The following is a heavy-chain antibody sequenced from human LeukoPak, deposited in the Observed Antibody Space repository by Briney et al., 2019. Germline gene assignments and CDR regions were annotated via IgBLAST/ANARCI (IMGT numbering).Heavy chain of an antibody. V-gene: IGHV4-59*01. CDR3: ARDGLVPPSRDYGMDV. D-gene: IGHD6-19*01. J-gene: IGHJ6*02. CDR2: IYYSGST. CDR1: GGSISSYY. Sequence: SETLSLTCTVSGGSISSYYWSWIRQPPGKGLEWIGYIYYSGSTNYNPSLKSRVTISVDTSKNQFPLKLSSVTAADTAVYYCARDGLVPPSRDYGMDVWGQGTTVTVSS.